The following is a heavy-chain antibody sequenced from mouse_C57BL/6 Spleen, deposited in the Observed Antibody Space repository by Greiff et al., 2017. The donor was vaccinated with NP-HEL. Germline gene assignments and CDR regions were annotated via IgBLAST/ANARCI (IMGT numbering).Heavy chain of an antibody. J-gene: IGHJ3*01. CDR3: ARDLLGNDGTGFAY. D-gene: IGHD2-12*01. V-gene: IGHV5-4*01. CDR2: ISDGGSYT. Sequence: EVQLVESGGGLVKPGGSLKLSCAASGFTFSSYAMSWVRQTPEKRLEWVATISDGGSYTYYPDNVKGRFTISRDIAKNNLYLQMSHLKSEDTAMYYCARDLLGNDGTGFAYWGQGTLVTVSA. CDR1: GFTFSSYA.